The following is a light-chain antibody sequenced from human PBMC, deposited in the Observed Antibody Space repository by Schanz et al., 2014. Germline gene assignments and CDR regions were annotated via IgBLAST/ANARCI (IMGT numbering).Light chain of an antibody. CDR1: QSISTY. J-gene: IGKJ1*01. CDR3: QQAQQAKSFPRT. V-gene: IGKV1-39*01. Sequence: DIQMTQSPPSLSASVGDRVTITCRARQSISTYLCWYQQSPGKVPKLLIYGASSLQSGVPSRFSGSGSGTHFTLTISSLQPEDFATYYCQQAQQAKSFPRTFGQGTKVEIK. CDR2: GAS.